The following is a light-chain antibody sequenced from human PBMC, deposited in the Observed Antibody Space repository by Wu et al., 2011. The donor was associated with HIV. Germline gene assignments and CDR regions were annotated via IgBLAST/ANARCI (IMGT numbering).Light chain of an antibody. CDR3: QQFGDWPLT. V-gene: IGKV3-11*01. J-gene: IGKJ5*01. CDR2: DAS. Sequence: ATLSCRASQTVNSNLAWYQQKPGQAPRLLMYDASSRATGIPARFSGSGSGTDFTLSISSLESEDFAVYYCQQFGDWPLTFGQGTRLDIK. CDR1: QTVNSN.